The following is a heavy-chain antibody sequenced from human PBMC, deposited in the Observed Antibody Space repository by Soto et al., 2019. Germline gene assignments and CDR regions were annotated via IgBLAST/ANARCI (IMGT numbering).Heavy chain of an antibody. CDR3: ARDKHCDGGTCYGGGLDV. Sequence: GGSLRLSCAASGFTFRRSWMHWVRQRPGEGLVWVARVDDDGISTSYADSVKGRFTISRDNAKNSVDLQMNSLRPEDTAVYYCARDKHCDGGTCYGGGLDVCGQGTTVTVSS. CDR1: GFTFRRSW. J-gene: IGHJ6*02. V-gene: IGHV3-74*01. CDR2: VDDDGIST. D-gene: IGHD2-15*01.